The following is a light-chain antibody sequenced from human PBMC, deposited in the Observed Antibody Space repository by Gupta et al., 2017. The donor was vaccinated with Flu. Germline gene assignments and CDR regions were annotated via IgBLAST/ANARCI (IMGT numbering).Light chain of an antibody. V-gene: IGKV1-5*03. CDR1: HSISSW. J-gene: IGKJ1*01. CDR3: QEYNSYWA. CDR2: KAS. Sequence: VGNTVTSTFRASHSISSWLSCYQQKPGKAPKLLIYKASTVESGVPTRCSGSGFGTEFTLTISRLQPDDFATYYFQEYNSYWAFGQGTKVEIK.